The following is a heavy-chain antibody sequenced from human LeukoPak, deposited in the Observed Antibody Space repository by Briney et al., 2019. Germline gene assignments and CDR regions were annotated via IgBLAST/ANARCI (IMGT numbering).Heavy chain of an antibody. Sequence: SETLSVTCSVSGVSITGYSWSWIRQTPGKGLEWIGYIYYNGDTHYNPSLNSRLSISVDTPNNQFSLNLRSVTAADTAVYYCVRGPYGASISNWFDPWGQGLLVTVSS. CDR1: GVSITGYS. CDR3: VRGPYGASISNWFDP. V-gene: IGHV4-59*01. D-gene: IGHD4/OR15-4a*01. J-gene: IGHJ5*02. CDR2: IYYNGDT.